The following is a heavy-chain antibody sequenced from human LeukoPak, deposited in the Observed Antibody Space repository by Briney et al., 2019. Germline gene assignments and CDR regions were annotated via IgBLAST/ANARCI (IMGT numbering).Heavy chain of an antibody. CDR3: ARDTAMAYFDY. V-gene: IGHV1-46*01. D-gene: IGHD5-18*01. CDR2: INPSGGST. Sequence: ASVKVSCKASGYTFTSYYMHWVRQAPGQGLEWMGIINPSGGSTSYAQKFQGRVTMTRDTSTSTAYMELRSLRSDDTAVYYCARDTAMAYFDYWGQGTLVTVSS. J-gene: IGHJ4*02. CDR1: GYTFTSYY.